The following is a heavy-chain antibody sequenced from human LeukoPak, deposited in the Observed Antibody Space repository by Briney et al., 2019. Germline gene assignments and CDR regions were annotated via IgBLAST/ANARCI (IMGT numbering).Heavy chain of an antibody. CDR3: ARVGYSSSYEY. CDR2: ISSSSSII. J-gene: IGHJ4*02. V-gene: IGHV3-48*02. CDR1: IFALGTYS. D-gene: IGHD6-13*01. Sequence: GGPQSLSCAGSIFALGTYSMKGVPRAPGKGGVGGSYISSSSSIIHYADSVKGRFTISRDNAKNSLSLQMNSLRDEDTAAYYCARVGYSSSYEYWGQGTLVSASS.